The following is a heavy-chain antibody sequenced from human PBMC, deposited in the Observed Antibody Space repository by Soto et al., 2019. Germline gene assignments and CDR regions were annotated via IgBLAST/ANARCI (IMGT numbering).Heavy chain of an antibody. CDR2: ISVSGDRT. D-gene: IGHD3-3*01. CDR1: GFAFSTFA. J-gene: IGHJ5*02. CDR3: ARDQFRPCLLSSLGLFLPEYGS. Sequence: PGGSLRLSCAVSGFAFSTFAMTWVRHAPGKGLGWVGGISVSGDRTYYANSRKGRFTVSRDNSTNTVMLQMSSLSVEETAVYFCARDQFRPCLLSSLGLFLPEYGSWGQGTLVTVSS. V-gene: IGHV3-23*01.